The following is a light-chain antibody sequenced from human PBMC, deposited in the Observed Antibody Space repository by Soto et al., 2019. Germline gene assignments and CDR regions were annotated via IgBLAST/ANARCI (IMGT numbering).Light chain of an antibody. J-gene: IGKJ4*01. Sequence: EIVMTRSPATLSVSPGERATLSCRASQSISSNFAGYQQKPGQAPRLLLFRTASRATGFPARFSGSGSGTEFNPTISSLQSEDFGVYYCQQYNGGPRATFGGGTKVDIK. CDR1: QSISSN. CDR2: RTA. CDR3: QQYNGGPRAT. V-gene: IGKV3-15*01.